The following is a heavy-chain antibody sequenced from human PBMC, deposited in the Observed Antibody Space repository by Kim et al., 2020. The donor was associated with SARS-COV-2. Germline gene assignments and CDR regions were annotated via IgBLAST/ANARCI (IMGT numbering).Heavy chain of an antibody. CDR1: GFTFSSYG. Sequence: GGSLRLSCAASGFTFSSYGMHWVRQAPGKGLEWVAVISFDGSNKYYADSVKDRFTISRDNSKNTLYLQMNSLRAEDTSVYYCAKASLYSGWSFDYWGQGTLVTVSS. V-gene: IGHV3-30*18. CDR3: AKASLYSGWSFDY. J-gene: IGHJ4*02. D-gene: IGHD6-19*01. CDR2: ISFDGSNK.